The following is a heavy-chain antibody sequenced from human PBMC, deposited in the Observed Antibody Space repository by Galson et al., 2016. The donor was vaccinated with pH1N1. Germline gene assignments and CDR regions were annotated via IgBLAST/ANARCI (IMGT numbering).Heavy chain of an antibody. V-gene: IGHV5-51*03. CDR3: ARGLLSGFDP. D-gene: IGHD2-21*01. CDR2: IYPDDSDT. CDR1: GYKFTTYW. J-gene: IGHJ5*02. Sequence: SGAEVKQPGESLKISCEVFGYKFTTYWIGWVRQMPGKGLEWMGIIYPDDSDTRYNPAFQGQVTISVDKSINTAYLQWNSLKASDTAIYYCARGLLSGFDPWGQGTLFIVSS.